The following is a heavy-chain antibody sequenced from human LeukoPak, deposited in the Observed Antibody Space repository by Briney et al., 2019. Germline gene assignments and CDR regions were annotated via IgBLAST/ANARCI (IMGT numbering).Heavy chain of an antibody. CDR3: ARVRLTTVGNAFDI. D-gene: IGHD4-11*01. Sequence: PSQTLSLTCTVSGGSISSGGYYWSWIRQPPGKGLEWIGYIYHSGSTYYNPSLKSRVTISVDRSKNQFSLKLSSVTAADTAVYYCARVRLTTVGNAFDIWGQGTMVTVSS. CDR2: IYHSGST. CDR1: GGSISSGGYY. V-gene: IGHV4-30-2*01. J-gene: IGHJ3*02.